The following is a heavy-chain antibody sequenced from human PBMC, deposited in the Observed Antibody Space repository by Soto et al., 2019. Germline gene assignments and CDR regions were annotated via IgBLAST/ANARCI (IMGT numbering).Heavy chain of an antibody. CDR2: IIPILGIA. D-gene: IGHD2-15*01. CDR1: GGTFSSYT. J-gene: IGHJ4*02. Sequence: QVQLVQSGAEVKKPGSSVKVSCKASGGTFSSYTISWVRQAPGQGLEWMGRIIPILGIANYAQKFQGRVTISADKSTSTAYMELSSLRSEDTAVYYCARGPLNCSGGSCSPGGVDYWGQGTLVTVSS. V-gene: IGHV1-69*02. CDR3: ARGPLNCSGGSCSPGGVDY.